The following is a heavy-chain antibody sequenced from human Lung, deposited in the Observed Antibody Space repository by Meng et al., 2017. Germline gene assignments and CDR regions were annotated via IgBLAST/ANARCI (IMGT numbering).Heavy chain of an antibody. Sequence: QVQLVQSGAEGKKPGSIVKVACKTSGGSFSTHTFSWVRQAPGQGLEWMGGLIAVFDKTKAAPRFQDRVTFTADESTSTAYMELSSLTFDDTAVYFCARGRRNEPLFDYWGQGTLVTVSS. J-gene: IGHJ4*02. CDR3: ARGRRNEPLFDY. CDR2: LIAVFDKT. CDR1: GGSFSTHT. V-gene: IGHV1-69*13. D-gene: IGHD1-14*01.